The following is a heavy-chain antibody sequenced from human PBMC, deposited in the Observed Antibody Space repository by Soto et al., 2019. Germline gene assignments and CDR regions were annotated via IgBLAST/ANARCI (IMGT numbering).Heavy chain of an antibody. J-gene: IGHJ4*02. Sequence: QVQLVQSGAEVKAPGASLKVSCKASGYTFTSYYMHWVRQAPGQGLEWMGVINPRGGETNYAHKFQGRVTMNRDTSTSTVYMELSSLRSEDTAVYYCAKGCCSTFSYYRGFDDWGQGTLVTVAS. CDR1: GYTFTSYY. V-gene: IGHV1-46*01. D-gene: IGHD2-2*02. CDR3: AKGCCSTFSYYRGFDD. CDR2: INPRGGET.